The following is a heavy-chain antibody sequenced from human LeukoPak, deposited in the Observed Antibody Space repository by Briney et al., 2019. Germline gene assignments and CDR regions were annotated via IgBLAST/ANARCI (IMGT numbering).Heavy chain of an antibody. CDR1: GGSISSGGYS. J-gene: IGHJ4*02. V-gene: IGHV4-30-2*01. Sequence: SETLSLTCAVSGGSISSGGYSWSWIRQPPGKGLEWIGYIYHSGSTYYNPSLKSRVTISVDRSKNQFSLKLSSVTAADTAVYYCARRLAVAGPFDYWGQGTLVTVSS. CDR3: ARRLAVAGPFDY. CDR2: IYHSGST. D-gene: IGHD6-19*01.